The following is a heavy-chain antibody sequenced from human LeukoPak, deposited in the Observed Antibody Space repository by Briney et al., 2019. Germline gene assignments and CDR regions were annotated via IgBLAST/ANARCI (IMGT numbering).Heavy chain of an antibody. CDR1: GFTFSTYS. V-gene: IGHV5-51*01. CDR2: IYAGDSST. Sequence: PGESLKISCKGSGFTFSTYSFAWVRQMPGKGLEWMGVIYAGDSSTRCSPSFQGQVTISVDKSISTVYLQWSSLKASDSAIYYCARHSCYDSWDQGTLVTVSS. J-gene: IGHJ4*02. D-gene: IGHD3-16*01. CDR3: ARHSCYDS.